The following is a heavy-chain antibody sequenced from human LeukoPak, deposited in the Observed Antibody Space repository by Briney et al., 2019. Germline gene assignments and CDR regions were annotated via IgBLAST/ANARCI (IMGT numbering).Heavy chain of an antibody. CDR1: GFTFRSYG. J-gene: IGHJ4*02. CDR3: ARTTVTTVDY. CDR2: IWYDGSDK. Sequence: GGSLRLSCAASGFTFRSYGMHWVRQAPGKGLEWVAVIWYDGSDKYYVDSVKGRFTISRDNSKNTLYLQMNSLRDEDTAVYYCARTTVTTVDYWGQGTLVTVSS. D-gene: IGHD4-17*01. V-gene: IGHV3-33*01.